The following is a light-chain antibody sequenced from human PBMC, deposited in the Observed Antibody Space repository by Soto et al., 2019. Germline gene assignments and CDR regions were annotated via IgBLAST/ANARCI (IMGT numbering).Light chain of an antibody. CDR3: MQALQTPPT. CDR1: QSLLHSNGYNY. CDR2: LGS. J-gene: IGKJ2*01. V-gene: IGKV2-28*01. Sequence: DIVMTQSPLSLPVTPGEPASISCRSSQSLLHSNGYNYLDWYLQKPGQSPQLLIYLGSNRASGVPDRFSGSGSGTASTLKISRVEAEDVGVYYCMQALQTPPTFGQGTKLEIK.